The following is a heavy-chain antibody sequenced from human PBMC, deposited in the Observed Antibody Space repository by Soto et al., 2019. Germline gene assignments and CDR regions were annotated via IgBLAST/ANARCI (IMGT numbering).Heavy chain of an antibody. CDR2: INPNSGGT. D-gene: IGHD6-19*01. J-gene: IGHJ5*02. CDR1: GYTITDNY. CDR3: ARATKVYGSSLAT. V-gene: IGHV1-2*02. Sequence: ASVKVSCKASGYTITDNYLHWVRQAPGQGLEWMGWINPNSGGTNYAQKFQGRVTMTRDTSISTAYMELSRLRSDDTAVFYCARATKVYGSSLATWGQGTPVTVSS.